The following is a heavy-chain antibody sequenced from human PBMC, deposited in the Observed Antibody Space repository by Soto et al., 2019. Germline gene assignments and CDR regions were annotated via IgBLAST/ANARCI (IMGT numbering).Heavy chain of an antibody. J-gene: IGHJ4*02. D-gene: IGHD6-19*01. CDR3: ARAVAVPADFDY. V-gene: IGHV1-3*05. CDR1: GYTFNGYA. CDR2: INAVNGNT. Sequence: QVQLVQSGAGEKKPGASVKVSCKASGYTFNGYAMHWVRQAPGQRLEWMGWINAVNGNTKYSQKFQGRVTITRDTSASTAYMELSSLRSEDTAVYYCARAVAVPADFDYWGQGTLVTVSS.